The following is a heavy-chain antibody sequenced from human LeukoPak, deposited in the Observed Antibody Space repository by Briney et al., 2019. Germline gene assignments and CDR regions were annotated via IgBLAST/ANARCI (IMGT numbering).Heavy chain of an antibody. J-gene: IGHJ5*02. D-gene: IGHD3-3*01. CDR3: ARRNYDFWSGYFGGWFDP. Sequence: SETLSLTCTVSGGSISSSSYYWGWIRQPPGKGLEWIGSIYYSGSTYYNPSLKSRVTISVDTSKNQFSLKLSSVTAADTAVYYCARRNYDFWSGYFGGWFDPWGQGTLVTVSS. CDR1: GGSISSSSYY. V-gene: IGHV4-39*01. CDR2: IYYSGST.